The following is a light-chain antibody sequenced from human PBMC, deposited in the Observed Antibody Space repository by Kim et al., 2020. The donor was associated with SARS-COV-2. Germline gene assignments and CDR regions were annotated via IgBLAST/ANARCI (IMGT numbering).Light chain of an antibody. CDR2: CKN. J-gene: IGLJ2*01. Sequence: VALGQTVRITCHGDSRRSYHSTWYQQKPGQAPIIVIYCKNNRPSGIPDRFSGSSSGNTASLTITGTQAGEEADYYCNSRDSNDNVVFGGGTQLTVL. CDR3: NSRDSNDNVV. CDR1: SRRSYH. V-gene: IGLV3-19*01.